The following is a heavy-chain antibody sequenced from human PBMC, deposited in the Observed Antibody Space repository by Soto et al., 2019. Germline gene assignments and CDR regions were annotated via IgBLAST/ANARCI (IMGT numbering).Heavy chain of an antibody. J-gene: IGHJ4*02. CDR2: ISSSGSTI. D-gene: IGHD6-19*01. Sequence: PGGSLRLSCAASGFTFSDYYMSWIRQAPGKGLEWVSYISSSGSTIYYADSVKGRSTISRDNAKNSLYLQMNSLRAEDTAVYYCAGGPTLAVAGYYFDYWGQGTLVTVSS. V-gene: IGHV3-11*01. CDR1: GFTFSDYY. CDR3: AGGPTLAVAGYYFDY.